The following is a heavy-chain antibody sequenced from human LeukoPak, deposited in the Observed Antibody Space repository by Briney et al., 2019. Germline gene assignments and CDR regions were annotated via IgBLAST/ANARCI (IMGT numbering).Heavy chain of an antibody. Sequence: ASVKVSCKASGYTFTSYDINWVPQATGQGLEWMGWMNPNSGNTGYAQKFQGRVTMTRNTSISTAYMELSSLRSEDTAVYYCARDMPYDFWSGYTQSNYYYYMDVWGKGTTVTVSS. CDR3: ARDMPYDFWSGYTQSNYYYYMDV. V-gene: IGHV1-8*01. D-gene: IGHD3-3*01. J-gene: IGHJ6*03. CDR2: MNPNSGNT. CDR1: GYTFTSYD.